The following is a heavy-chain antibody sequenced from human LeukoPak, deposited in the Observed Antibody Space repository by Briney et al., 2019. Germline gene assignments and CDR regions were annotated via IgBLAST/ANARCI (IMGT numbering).Heavy chain of an antibody. CDR1: SGSISSSTHY. V-gene: IGHV4-39*07. CDR2: IYYSGST. Sequence: SETLSLTCTVASGSISSSTHYWGWIRQPPGKGLEWIGSIYYSGSTYYNPSLKSRVTISVDTSKNRFSLRLSSVTAADTAVYYCARPRGGSYTDAFDIWGQGTMVAVSS. D-gene: IGHD1-26*01. J-gene: IGHJ3*02. CDR3: ARPRGGSYTDAFDI.